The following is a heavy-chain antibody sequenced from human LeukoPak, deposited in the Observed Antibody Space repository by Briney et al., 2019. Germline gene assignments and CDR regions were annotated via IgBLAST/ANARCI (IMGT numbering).Heavy chain of an antibody. J-gene: IGHJ4*02. V-gene: IGHV4-34*01. D-gene: IGHD5-12*01. CDR1: GASFSGYY. Sequence: SETLSLTCAVYGASFSGYYWSWIRQPPGKGLEWIGEINHSGSTNYNPSLKSRVTISVDTSKNQFSLKLSSVTAADTAVYYCARHRRSGYPDYWGQGTLVTVSS. CDR3: ARHRRSGYPDY. CDR2: INHSGST.